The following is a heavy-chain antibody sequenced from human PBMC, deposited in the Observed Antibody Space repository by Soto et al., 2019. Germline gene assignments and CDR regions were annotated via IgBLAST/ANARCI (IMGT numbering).Heavy chain of an antibody. CDR2: INSDGSRT. D-gene: IGHD4-4*01. CDR3: ARETYRGFYFDY. J-gene: IGHJ4*02. V-gene: IGHV3-74*01. CDR1: GFTFTDYW. Sequence: GGSLRLSCAASGFTFTDYWTHWVRQAPGKGLVWVSRINSDGSRTSYADSVTGRFTISRDNAKNTLYLQMNSLRVEDTALCYCARETYRGFYFDYWGQGTLVTVSS.